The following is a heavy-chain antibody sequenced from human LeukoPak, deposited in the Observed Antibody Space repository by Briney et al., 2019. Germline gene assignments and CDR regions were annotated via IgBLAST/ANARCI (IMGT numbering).Heavy chain of an antibody. CDR2: IDPNSGGT. CDR3: ARDQGGGFLFDY. Sequence: ASVKVSCKASGYTFTGYYMHWVRQAPGQGLEWMGWIDPNSGGTNYAQKFQGRVTMTRDTSISTAYMELSRLRSDDTAVYYCARDQGGGFLFDYWGQGTLVTVSS. V-gene: IGHV1-2*02. J-gene: IGHJ4*02. CDR1: GYTFTGYY. D-gene: IGHD1-26*01.